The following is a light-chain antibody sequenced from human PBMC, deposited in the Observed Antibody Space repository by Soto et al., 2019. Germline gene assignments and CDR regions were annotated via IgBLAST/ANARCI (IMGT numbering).Light chain of an antibody. CDR1: QSVFYSSNNKNY. CDR3: QQYYRPWT. Sequence: DIVMTQSPDSLAVSLGERATINCKSSQSVFYSSNNKNYLAWYQQKAGQPPKLLIYWASTRESGVPDRFSGSGSGTDFTLTSSSLQAEDVAVYYCQQYYRPWTFGQGTKVEIK. J-gene: IGKJ1*01. CDR2: WAS. V-gene: IGKV4-1*01.